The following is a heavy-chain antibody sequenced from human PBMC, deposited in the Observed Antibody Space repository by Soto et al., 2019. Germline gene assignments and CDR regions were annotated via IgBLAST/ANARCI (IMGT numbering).Heavy chain of an antibody. D-gene: IGHD4-17*01. Sequence: GGSLRLSCAASGFTFSSYSMNWVRQAPGKGLEWVSYISSSSTIYYADSVKGRFTISRDNAKNSLYLQMNSLRAEDTAVYYCARGMTTVTPLDYWGQGTLVTVSS. J-gene: IGHJ4*02. CDR2: ISSSSTI. V-gene: IGHV3-48*01. CDR1: GFTFSSYS. CDR3: ARGMTTVTPLDY.